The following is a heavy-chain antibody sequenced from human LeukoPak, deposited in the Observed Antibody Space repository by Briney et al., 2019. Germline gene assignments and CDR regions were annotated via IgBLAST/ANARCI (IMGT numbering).Heavy chain of an antibody. CDR3: ARGVGWFDP. D-gene: IGHD2-2*01. CDR1: GFSFSNHW. J-gene: IGHJ5*02. CDR2: INEDGSEK. V-gene: IGHV3-7*04. Sequence: TGGSLRLSCEASGFSFSNHWMSWVRQAPGKGLEWVANINEDGSEKNYVDSVKGRFTISRDIAKKSVYLQMNSLRAEDTAMYYCARGVGWFDPWGQGTLVTVSS.